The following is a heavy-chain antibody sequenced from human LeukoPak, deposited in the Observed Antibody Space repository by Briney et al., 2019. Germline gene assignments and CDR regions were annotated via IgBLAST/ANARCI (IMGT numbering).Heavy chain of an antibody. J-gene: IGHJ3*02. CDR3: AKEWYYDSSGYYIPGFDI. V-gene: IGHV3-30*18. CDR1: GFTFSSYG. CDR2: ISYDGNNK. Sequence: GGSLRLSCAASGFTFSSYGMHWVRQAPGKGLEWVAVISYDGNNKYYVNSVKGRFTISRDNSKNTLYLQMDSLRAEDTAVYYCAKEWYYDSSGYYIPGFDIRGQGTMVTVSS. D-gene: IGHD3-22*01.